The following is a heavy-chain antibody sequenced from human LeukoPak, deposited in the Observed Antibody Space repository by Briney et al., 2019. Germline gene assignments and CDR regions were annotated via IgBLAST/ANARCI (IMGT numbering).Heavy chain of an antibody. J-gene: IGHJ4*02. CDR2: IIPIFGTA. Sequence: GSSVKVSCKASGGTFSSYAISWVRQAPGQGLEWMGGIIPIFGTANYAQKFQGRVTITADESTSTAYMELSSLRSEDTAVYYCASVLLWFGELMEYWGQGTLVTVSS. CDR1: GGTFSSYA. D-gene: IGHD3-10*01. CDR3: ASVLLWFGELMEY. V-gene: IGHV1-69*01.